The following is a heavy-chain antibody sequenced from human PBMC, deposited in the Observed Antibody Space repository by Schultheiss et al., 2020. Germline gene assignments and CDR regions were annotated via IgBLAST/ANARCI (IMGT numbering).Heavy chain of an antibody. V-gene: IGHV3-7*01. CDR3: VRAVGGSYSF. Sequence: SCAASGFTFSSYWMHWVRQAPGRGLEWVANIKPDGSAIYYVDSVKGRFTISRDNAKNSLYLQMNSLRAEDTAVYYCVRAVGGSYSFWGQGTLVTVSS. J-gene: IGHJ4*02. CDR1: GFTFSSYW. CDR2: IKPDGSAI. D-gene: IGHD1-26*01.